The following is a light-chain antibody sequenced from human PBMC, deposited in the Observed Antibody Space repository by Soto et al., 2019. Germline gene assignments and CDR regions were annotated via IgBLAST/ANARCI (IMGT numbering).Light chain of an antibody. J-gene: IGKJ1*01. Sequence: DIQMTQSPSSLSASAGDRVTITCRASQGIGNYLAWYQQKPGRVPKLLIHAATTLQSGVPSRFSGSGTGTDFTLTISSLQPEDAAIYFCQKCNSPPPFTFGQGTKVDI. CDR3: QKCNSPPPFT. CDR2: AAT. V-gene: IGKV1-27*01. CDR1: QGIGNY.